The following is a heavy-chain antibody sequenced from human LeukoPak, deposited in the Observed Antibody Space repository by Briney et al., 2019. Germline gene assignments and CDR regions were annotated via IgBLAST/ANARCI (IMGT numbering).Heavy chain of an antibody. CDR3: ARGLGHCSSTSCYGLYNWFDP. D-gene: IGHD2-2*01. J-gene: IGHJ5*02. CDR1: GGSISSYY. CDR2: IYYSGST. V-gene: IGHV4-59*01. Sequence: PSETLSLTCTVPGGSISSYYWSWIRQPPGKGLGWIGYIYYSGSTNYNPSLKRRVTISVDTSKNQFSLKLSSVPAADTAVYYCARGLGHCSSTSCYGLYNWFDPWGQGTLVTVS.